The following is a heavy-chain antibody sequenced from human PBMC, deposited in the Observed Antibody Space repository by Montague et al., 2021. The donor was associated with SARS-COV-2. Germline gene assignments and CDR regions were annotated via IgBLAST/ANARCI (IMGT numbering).Heavy chain of an antibody. J-gene: IGHJ4*02. CDR1: GGSFSRYF. V-gene: IGHV4-59*04. CDR2: IYHNGKT. Sequence: SETLSLTCDVYGGSFSRYFWSWIRQPPGKALEWIGSIYHNGKTYYNPSLERRALLSIDTSKNQFSLRLSSVIASDTAVYYCAVELNYFFDYWGQGFLVSVSS. CDR3: AVELNYFFDY. D-gene: IGHD1-7*01.